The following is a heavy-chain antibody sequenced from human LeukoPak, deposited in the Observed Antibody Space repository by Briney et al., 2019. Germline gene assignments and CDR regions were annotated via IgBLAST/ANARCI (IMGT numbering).Heavy chain of an antibody. Sequence: GRSQGLSCAASGFTFEDYAMHWARHARRKGLEDVSGLSWNSGSIGYADSVKRRFTISRDNAKNSLYLQMNSLRAEDTALYYCAKGLGDYWGQGTLVTVSS. CDR3: AKGLGDY. CDR1: GFTFEDYA. CDR2: LSWNSGSI. J-gene: IGHJ4*02. V-gene: IGHV3-9*01.